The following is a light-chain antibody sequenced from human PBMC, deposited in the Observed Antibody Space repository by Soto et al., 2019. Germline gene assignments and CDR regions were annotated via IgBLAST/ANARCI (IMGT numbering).Light chain of an antibody. Sequence: QSALTQPPSASGSPGQSVSISCTGTSSDVGGYNYVSWYQQHPGKAPKLMIFEVSKRPSGVPDRFSGSKSGNTASLTVSGLQAEDEADYYRSSYAGSNVLFGGGTKVTVL. CDR1: SSDVGGYNY. V-gene: IGLV2-8*01. CDR3: SSYAGSNVL. J-gene: IGLJ2*01. CDR2: EVS.